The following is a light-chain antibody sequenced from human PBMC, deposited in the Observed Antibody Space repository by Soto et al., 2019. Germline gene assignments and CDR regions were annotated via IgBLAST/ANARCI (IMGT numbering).Light chain of an antibody. V-gene: IGKV3-11*01. CDR1: QSVSSY. CDR3: QQRSNWPQIT. CDR2: DAS. J-gene: IGKJ4*01. Sequence: EIVLTQSPATPSLSPGEKTTLSCRASQSVSSYLAWYQQRPGQAPRLLIYDASNRATGIPARFSGSGSGIDFTLTISSLEPEDFAVYYCQQRSNWPQITFGGGTKVDIK.